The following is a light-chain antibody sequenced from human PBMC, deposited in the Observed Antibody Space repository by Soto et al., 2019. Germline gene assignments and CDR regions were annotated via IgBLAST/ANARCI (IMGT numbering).Light chain of an antibody. Sequence: SYELTQPPSVSVAPGKTASVTCVGNNIGSKSVHWYQQKPGQAPVLVIYYVSARPSGIPERFSGSHSGDTATLTISRVEAGDEADYYCQVWDSSSDHVVFGGGTKLTVL. CDR3: QVWDSSSDHVV. J-gene: IGLJ2*01. CDR1: NIGSKS. V-gene: IGLV3-21*04. CDR2: YVS.